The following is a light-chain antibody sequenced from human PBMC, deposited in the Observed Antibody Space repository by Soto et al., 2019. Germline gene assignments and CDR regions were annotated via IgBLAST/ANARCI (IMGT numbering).Light chain of an antibody. CDR2: DAS. Sequence: EIVMTQSPATLSVSPGERATLSCRASQSVSSNLAWHQQKPRQAPRILMYDASTRATGIPARFSGSGSGTEFTLTISSLQSEDFAVYYCQQYHNWPITFGQGTRLEIK. CDR3: QQYHNWPIT. V-gene: IGKV3-15*01. CDR1: QSVSSN. J-gene: IGKJ5*01.